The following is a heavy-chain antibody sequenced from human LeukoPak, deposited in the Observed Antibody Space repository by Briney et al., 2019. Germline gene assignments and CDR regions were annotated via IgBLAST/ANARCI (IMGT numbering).Heavy chain of an antibody. Sequence: GGSLRLSCAASGSTFSSYSMNWVRQAPGKGLEWVSSISSSSSYIYYADSVKGRFTISRDNAKNSLYLQMNSLRAEDTAVYYCARSQSIAAASYWGQGTLVTVSS. J-gene: IGHJ4*02. CDR1: GSTFSSYS. CDR3: ARSQSIAAASY. CDR2: ISSSSSYI. D-gene: IGHD6-13*01. V-gene: IGHV3-21*01.